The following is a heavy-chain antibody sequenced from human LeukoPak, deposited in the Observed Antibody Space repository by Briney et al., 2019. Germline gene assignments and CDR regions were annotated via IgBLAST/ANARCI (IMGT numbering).Heavy chain of an antibody. J-gene: IGHJ6*02. V-gene: IGHV3-66*01. CDR2: IHSGGST. CDR1: GFTVSNSF. CDR3: ARDPVGAFGYGMDV. Sequence: GGSLRLSCAASGFTVSNSFMNWVRQAPGKGLEWVSVIHSGGSTFYADSVKGRFTISRDNTKNTLHLQMNSLRAEDTAVYYCARDPVGAFGYGMDVWGQGTTVTVSS. D-gene: IGHD1-26*01.